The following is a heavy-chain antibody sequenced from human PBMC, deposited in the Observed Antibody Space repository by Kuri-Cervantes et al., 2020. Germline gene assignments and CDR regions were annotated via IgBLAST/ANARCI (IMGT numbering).Heavy chain of an antibody. J-gene: IGHJ4*02. V-gene: IGHV4-39*01. CDR2: IYYSGTT. CDR3: ASRLFYSGGLDY. D-gene: IGHD6-13*01. CDR1: RGSISSRSSSFF. Sequence: GSLRLSCTVSRGSISSRSSSFFWAWIRQPPGKGLGWIGSIYYSGTTYYDSSLKSRVTISVDTSKNQFSLKLNSVTAADTAVYYCASRLFYSGGLDYWGQGTLVTVSS.